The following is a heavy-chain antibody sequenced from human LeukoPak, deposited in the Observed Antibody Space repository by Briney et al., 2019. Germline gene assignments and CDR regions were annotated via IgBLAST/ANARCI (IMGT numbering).Heavy chain of an antibody. CDR2: ISGSGDAT. CDR1: GFTFSNYA. Sequence: VGSLRLSCAASGFTFSNYAMSWVRQAPGRGLEWVSSISGSGDATYYADSVKGRFTVSRDKSRNTLYLQMNSLRAEDTAVYYCAKENGFYGSGSYYFIDDYWGQGTLVTVSS. V-gene: IGHV3-23*01. CDR3: AKENGFYGSGSYYFIDDY. J-gene: IGHJ4*02. D-gene: IGHD3-10*01.